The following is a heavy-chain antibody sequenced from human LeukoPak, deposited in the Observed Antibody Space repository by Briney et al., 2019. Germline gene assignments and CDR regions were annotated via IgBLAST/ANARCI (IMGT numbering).Heavy chain of an antibody. Sequence: GGPLRLSCAASGFSFSSYAMSWVRQAPGEGLEGGSGISNSGGSTYYADSVKGRFTNSRDNSKNALYLQMNSLRADDTAVYYCAKDRGGGSGSSVVFDSWGQGTLVTVSS. CDR1: GFSFSSYA. V-gene: IGHV3-23*01. D-gene: IGHD3-10*01. CDR3: AKDRGGGSGSSVVFDS. CDR2: ISNSGGST. J-gene: IGHJ4*02.